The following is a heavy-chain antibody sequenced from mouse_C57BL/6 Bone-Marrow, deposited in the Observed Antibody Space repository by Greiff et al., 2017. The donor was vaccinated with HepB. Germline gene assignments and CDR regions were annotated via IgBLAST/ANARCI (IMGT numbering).Heavy chain of an antibody. CDR2: IDPSDSYT. J-gene: IGHJ4*01. D-gene: IGHD2-4*01. CDR1: GYTFTSYW. CDR3: ASPYDYDGDYYAMDY. V-gene: IGHV1-59*01. Sequence: VQLQQPGAELVRPGTSVKLSCKASGYTFTSYWMHWVKQRPGQGLEWIGVIDPSDSYTNYNQKFKGKATLTVDTSSSTAYMQLSSLTSEDSAVYYCASPYDYDGDYYAMDYWGQGTSVTVSS.